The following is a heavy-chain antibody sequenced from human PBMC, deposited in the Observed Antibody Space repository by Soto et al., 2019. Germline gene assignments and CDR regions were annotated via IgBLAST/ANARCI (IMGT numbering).Heavy chain of an antibody. CDR2: ISSSGSTI. J-gene: IGHJ5*02. CDR1: GFTFSDYY. CDR3: ARVREVVSAPHWFDP. V-gene: IGHV3-11*01. Sequence: KPVGSLRLSCAASGFTFSDYYMSWIRQAPGKGLEWVSYISSSGSTIYYADSVKGRFTISRDNAKNSLYLQMNSLRAEDTAVYYRARVREVVSAPHWFDPWGQGTLVTVSS. D-gene: IGHD2-15*01.